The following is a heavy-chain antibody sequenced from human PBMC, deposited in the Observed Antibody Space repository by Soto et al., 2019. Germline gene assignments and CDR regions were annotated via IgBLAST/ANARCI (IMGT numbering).Heavy chain of an antibody. J-gene: IGHJ6*02. CDR1: GFTFSNYW. CDR3: AREGGNYFYGMDV. CDR2: INGDGGST. Sequence: EVQLVESGGGLVQPGGSLRLSCAASGFTFSNYWKHWVRQAPGKGLVWVSRINGDGGSTTYADSVKGRFTISRDNAKNTLYLQMNNLRAEDTAVYYCAREGGNYFYGMDVWGQGTTVTVSS. V-gene: IGHV3-74*01.